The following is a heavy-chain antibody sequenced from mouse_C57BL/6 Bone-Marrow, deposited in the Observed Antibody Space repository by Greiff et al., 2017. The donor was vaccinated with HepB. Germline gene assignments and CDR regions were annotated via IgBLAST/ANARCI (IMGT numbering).Heavy chain of an antibody. D-gene: IGHD3-2*02. CDR2: LDPSDSYT. Sequence: VQLQQPGAELVMPGASVKLSCKASGYTFTSYWMHWVKQRPGQGLEWIGELDPSDSYTNYNQKFKGKSTLTVDKSSIPAYMQLSSLTSEDAAVYYCARGLRLRRAYWGQGTLVTVSA. J-gene: IGHJ3*01. CDR3: ARGLRLRRAY. V-gene: IGHV1-69*01. CDR1: GYTFTSYW.